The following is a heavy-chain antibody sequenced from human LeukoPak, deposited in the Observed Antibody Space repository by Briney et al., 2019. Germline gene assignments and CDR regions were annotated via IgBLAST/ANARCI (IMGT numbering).Heavy chain of an antibody. CDR3: AKDKVYVYGDSLPEDDYFYYMDV. D-gene: IGHD4-17*01. CDR1: GFTFSIYA. V-gene: IGHV3-23*01. Sequence: SGGSLRLSCAASGFTFSIYAMGWVRQAPGKGLEWVSGVSGAGGYTYYADSVKGRFTISRDNSKNTLYLQMNSLRAEDTAVYYCAKDKVYVYGDSLPEDDYFYYMDVWGKGTTVTVSS. J-gene: IGHJ6*03. CDR2: VSGAGGYT.